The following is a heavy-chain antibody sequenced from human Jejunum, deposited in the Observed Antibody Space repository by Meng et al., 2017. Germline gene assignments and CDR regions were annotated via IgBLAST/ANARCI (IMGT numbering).Heavy chain of an antibody. V-gene: IGHV3-9*01. D-gene: IGHD6-19*01. J-gene: IGHJ4*02. CDR2: ISRNSGSM. Sequence: GGSLRPSCAASGFTFGDYAMHWVRHAPGKGLEWVPSISRNSGSMIYADSVKGRFTISRENVKNTLSLQMNRLRAKDTALSCCARGRGRFTGWYGFDYWGQGMLVTVSS. CDR3: ARGRGRFTGWYGFDY. CDR1: GFTFGDYA.